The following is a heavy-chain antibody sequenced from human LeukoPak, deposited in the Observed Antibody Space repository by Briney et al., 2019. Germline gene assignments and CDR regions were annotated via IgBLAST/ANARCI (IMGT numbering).Heavy chain of an antibody. CDR1: GGSINSGSYY. CDR3: ARGYCSSTSCRNWFDP. D-gene: IGHD2-2*01. CDR2: IYTSGST. V-gene: IGHV4-61*02. Sequence: SETLSLTCTVSGGSINSGSYYWSWIRQPAGKGLEWIGRIYTSGSTNYNPSLKSRVTISVDTSKNQFSLKLSSVTAADTAVYYCARGYCSSTSCRNWFDPWGQGTLVTVSS. J-gene: IGHJ5*02.